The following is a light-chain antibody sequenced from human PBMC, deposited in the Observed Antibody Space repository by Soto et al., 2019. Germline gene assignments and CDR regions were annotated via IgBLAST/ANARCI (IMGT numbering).Light chain of an antibody. J-gene: IGKJ5*01. CDR3: QQYNNWPPLT. Sequence: EIVMTQSPATLSVSPGERATLSCRASQSVSSTLAWYQQKPVQAPRLLIYGASTRATGIPARFSGSGSGTEFTLTISSLQSEDFAIYYCQQYNNWPPLTFGQGTRLEN. CDR1: QSVSST. CDR2: GAS. V-gene: IGKV3-15*01.